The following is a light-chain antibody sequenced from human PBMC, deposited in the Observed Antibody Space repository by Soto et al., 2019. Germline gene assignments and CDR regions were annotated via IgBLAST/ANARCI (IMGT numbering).Light chain of an antibody. J-gene: IGKJ4*01. CDR3: QQYFSGHLT. V-gene: IGKV4-1*01. Sequence: DIVMTQSPDSLAVSLGERAAINCKSSQSILNTSNNKIHLAWYQQKPGQPPKLIIYRASSREPGVPDRFGGSRSGTDFTLTISSLQAEDVATYYCQQYFSGHLTFGGGTKVEI. CDR1: QSILNTSNNKIH. CDR2: RAS.